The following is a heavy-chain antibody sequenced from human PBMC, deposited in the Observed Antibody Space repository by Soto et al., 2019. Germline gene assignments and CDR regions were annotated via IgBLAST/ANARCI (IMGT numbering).Heavy chain of an antibody. Sequence: RESLKISCKASGYSFTNYWIAWVRQMPGKGLEYMGIIYPSDSDSRYSPSFQGQVTFSADKSINTAYLQWSSLKASDTAMYYCARHGFYGDYSSNYFDPWGQGTLVTVSS. CDR1: GYSFTNYW. CDR2: IYPSDSDS. D-gene: IGHD4-17*01. CDR3: ARHGFYGDYSSNYFDP. J-gene: IGHJ5*02. V-gene: IGHV5-51*01.